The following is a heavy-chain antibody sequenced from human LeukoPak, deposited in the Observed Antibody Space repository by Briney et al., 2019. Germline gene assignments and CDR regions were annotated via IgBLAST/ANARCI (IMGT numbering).Heavy chain of an antibody. D-gene: IGHD5-18*01. CDR2: ISGSGGST. V-gene: IGHV3-23*01. CDR3: ATVDTAMVRGWWVSYYFDY. CDR1: GSTFSSYA. J-gene: IGHJ4*02. Sequence: GGSLRLSCAASGSTFSSYAMSWVRQAPGKGLEWVSAISGSGGSTYYADSVKGRFTISRDNSKNTLYLQMNSLRAEDTAVYYCATVDTAMVRGWWVSYYFDYWGQGTLVTVSS.